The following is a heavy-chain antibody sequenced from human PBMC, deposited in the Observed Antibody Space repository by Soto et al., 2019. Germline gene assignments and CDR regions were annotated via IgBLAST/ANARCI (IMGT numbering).Heavy chain of an antibody. Sequence: QVQLVESGGGVVQPGRSLRLSCAASGFTFSSYALHWVRQAPGKGLEWVAVISYDGSNAYYADSLKGRFTISRDNSKNTLYLPMNSLRAEDTAMYYCARVLDGRYLFDYWGQGTLVTVSS. CDR2: ISYDGSNA. CDR1: GFTFSSYA. V-gene: IGHV3-30-3*01. CDR3: ARVLDGRYLFDY. J-gene: IGHJ4*02. D-gene: IGHD1-20*01.